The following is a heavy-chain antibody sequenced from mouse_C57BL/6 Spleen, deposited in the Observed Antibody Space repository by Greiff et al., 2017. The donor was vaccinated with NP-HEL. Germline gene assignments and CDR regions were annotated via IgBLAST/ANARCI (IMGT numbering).Heavy chain of an antibody. CDR1: GYTFTDYY. D-gene: IGHD4-1*01. Sequence: EVQLQQSGPELVKPGASVKISCKASGYTFTDYYMNWVKQSHGKSLEWIGDINPNNGGTSYNQKLQGKATLTVDKSSSSAYMERRSLTSEASAVYYCTRSVLTDPFDYWGQGTTLTVSS. CDR3: TRSVLTDPFDY. J-gene: IGHJ2*01. CDR2: INPNNGGT. V-gene: IGHV1-26*01.